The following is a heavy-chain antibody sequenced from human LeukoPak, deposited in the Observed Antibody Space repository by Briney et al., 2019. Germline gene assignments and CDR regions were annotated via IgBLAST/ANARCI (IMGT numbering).Heavy chain of an antibody. D-gene: IGHD2-15*01. V-gene: IGHV1-18*01. CDR3: VRGGSSGGYDY. J-gene: IGHJ4*02. CDR2: ISRNNVNT. CDR1: GYTFTSYD. Sequence: ASVKVSCKASGYTFTSYDITWVRQAPGQGLEWMGWISRNNVNTNYAQKLQGRVTLTTDTSTSTAYMELRSLRSDDTAVYYCVRGGSSGGYDYWGQGTLVTVSS.